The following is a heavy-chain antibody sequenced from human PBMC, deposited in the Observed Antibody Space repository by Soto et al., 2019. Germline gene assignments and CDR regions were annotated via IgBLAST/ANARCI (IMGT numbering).Heavy chain of an antibody. Sequence: SETLSLTCTVSGGSVSSGNYYWSWIRQPPGKGLEWIGDIYYSGSTNYNPSLKSRVIISVDTSKNQYSLKLNSVTAADTAVYYCARGRYYFHYWGQGNMVTVSS. CDR1: GGSVSSGNYY. V-gene: IGHV4-61*01. J-gene: IGHJ4*02. CDR2: IYYSGST. CDR3: ARGRYYFHY.